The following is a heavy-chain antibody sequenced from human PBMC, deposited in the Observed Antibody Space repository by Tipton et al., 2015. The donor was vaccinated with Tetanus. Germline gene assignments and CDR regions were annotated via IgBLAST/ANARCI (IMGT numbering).Heavy chain of an antibody. V-gene: IGHV3-7*04. Sequence: SLRLSCSASGFIFSNYWMSWVRQAPGKGLEWVANINRDGSGKYYVDSVKGRFTISRDNARNSLFLEMKSLRVGDTAVYFCARARTQGLRGLYAFDIWGQGTMVIVSS. CDR3: ARARTQGLRGLYAFDI. J-gene: IGHJ3*02. CDR1: GFIFSNYW. CDR2: INRDGSGK. D-gene: IGHD4/OR15-4a*01.